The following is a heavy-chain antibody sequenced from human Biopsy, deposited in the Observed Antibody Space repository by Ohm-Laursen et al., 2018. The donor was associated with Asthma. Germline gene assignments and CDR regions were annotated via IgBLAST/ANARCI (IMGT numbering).Heavy chain of an antibody. CDR3: ARTLGGASPAAFDV. Sequence: SETLSLTCTVSGGSISSGGYYWSWIRQHPGKGLEWIGYIYYSGTTYYNPSLKSRVTMSVDTSKKHFSLKLSSVTAADTAVYYCARTLGGASPAAFDVWGQGTMVTVSS. CDR2: IYYSGTT. J-gene: IGHJ3*01. V-gene: IGHV4-31*03. D-gene: IGHD1-26*01. CDR1: GGSISSGGYY.